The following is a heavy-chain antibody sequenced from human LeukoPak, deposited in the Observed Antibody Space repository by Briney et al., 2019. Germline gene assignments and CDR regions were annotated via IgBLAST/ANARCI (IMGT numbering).Heavy chain of an antibody. CDR1: GYTFTSYY. CDR3: ARGDRGIVGATYSDYYYYYGMDV. J-gene: IGHJ6*02. V-gene: IGHV1-46*01. Sequence: ASVKVSCKASGYTFTSYYMHWVRQAPGQGLEWMGIINPSGGSTSYAQKSQGRVTMTRDTSTSTVYMELSSLRSEDTAVYYCARGDRGIVGATYSDYYYYYGMDVWGQGTTVTVSS. D-gene: IGHD1-26*01. CDR2: INPSGGST.